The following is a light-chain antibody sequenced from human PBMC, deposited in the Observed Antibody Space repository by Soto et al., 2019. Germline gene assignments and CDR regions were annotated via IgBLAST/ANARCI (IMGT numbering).Light chain of an antibody. Sequence: TAMTQSAATLSVSPGERTTLSCRASQSVNTNLAWYQQKPGQAPRLLIFGASIRATGVPDRFSGSGSGTEFTLSISSLQSEDSAVYYCQQYNDWPPLTFGGGTKVDIK. CDR2: GAS. CDR1: QSVNTN. J-gene: IGKJ4*01. CDR3: QQYNDWPPLT. V-gene: IGKV3-15*01.